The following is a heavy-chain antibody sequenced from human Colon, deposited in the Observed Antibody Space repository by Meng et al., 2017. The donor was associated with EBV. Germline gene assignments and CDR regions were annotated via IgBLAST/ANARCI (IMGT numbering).Heavy chain of an antibody. Sequence: VQVGESGAEVKKAGSSVKVACKTSGDSFSTQTFSWARQAPGQGLEWMGGLIAVFDKTKAAPRFQDRVTFTADESTSTAYMELSSLTFDDTAVYFCARGRRNEPLFDYWGQGTLVTVSS. V-gene: IGHV1-69*13. CDR3: ARGRRNEPLFDY. D-gene: IGHD1-14*01. J-gene: IGHJ4*02. CDR1: GDSFSTQT. CDR2: LIAVFDKT.